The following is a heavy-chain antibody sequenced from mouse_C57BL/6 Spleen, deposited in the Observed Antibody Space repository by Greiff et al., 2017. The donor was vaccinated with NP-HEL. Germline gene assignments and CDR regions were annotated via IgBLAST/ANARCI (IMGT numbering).Heavy chain of an antibody. Sequence: EVKVVESGEGLVKPGGSLKLSCAASGFTFSSYAMSWVRQTPEKRLEWVAYISSGGDYIYYADTVKGRFTISRDNARNTLYLQMSSLKSEDTAMYYCTRGKELDYFDYWGQGTTLTVSS. V-gene: IGHV5-9-1*02. CDR3: TRGKELDYFDY. CDR1: GFTFSSYA. CDR2: ISSGGDYI. J-gene: IGHJ2*01.